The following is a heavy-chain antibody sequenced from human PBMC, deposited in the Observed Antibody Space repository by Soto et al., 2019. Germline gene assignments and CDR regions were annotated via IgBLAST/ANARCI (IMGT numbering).Heavy chain of an antibody. CDR3: ARAPIVVVPAAMRPYYFDY. V-gene: IGHV1-69*13. CDR1: GSTFSSYA. D-gene: IGHD2-2*01. J-gene: IGHJ4*01. CDR2: IIPIFGTA. Sequence: SVKVSCKASGSTFSSYAISWVRQAPGQGLEWMGGIIPIFGTANYAQKFQGRVTITADESTSTAYMELSSLGSEDTAVYYCARAPIVVVPAAMRPYYFDYWGQEPWSPSPQ.